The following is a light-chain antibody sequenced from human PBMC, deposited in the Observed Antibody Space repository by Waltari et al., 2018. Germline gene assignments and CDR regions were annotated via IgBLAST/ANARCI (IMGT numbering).Light chain of an antibody. J-gene: IGKJ1*01. CDR3: QQHSNYWT. V-gene: IGKV1-5*03. CDR1: QNLNSW. CDR2: EAS. Sequence: DIQMTQSPSTLSASVGDRVTITCRASQNLNSWLAWYQQKPGKAPKLLIYEASSLESGGPSRFSGSGSGTEFTLTISSLQPDDFATYYCQQHSNYWTFGQGTKVEIK.